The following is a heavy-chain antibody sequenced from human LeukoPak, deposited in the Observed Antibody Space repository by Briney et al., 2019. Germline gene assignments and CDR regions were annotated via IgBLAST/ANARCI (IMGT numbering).Heavy chain of an antibody. CDR3: ADPPSDF. CDR1: GFNFNSKW. CDR2: INQDGSEK. V-gene: IGHV3-7*01. Sequence: GGSLRLSCATSGFNFNSKWMTWVRQAPGKGLEWLANINQDGSEKYHGDSVKGRFTISRDNAKSSLFLEMSSLRAEDTAAYYCADPPSDFWGQGTLVAVSS. J-gene: IGHJ4*02.